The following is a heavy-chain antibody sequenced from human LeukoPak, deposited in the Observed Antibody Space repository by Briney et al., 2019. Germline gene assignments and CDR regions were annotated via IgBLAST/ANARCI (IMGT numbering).Heavy chain of an antibody. Sequence: QPGGSLRLSCVGSGFTITNYWMHWVRQAPGTGLVWVSRIHPDGSITTYADSVKGRFTISRDNAKNTLYLQMNSLRAEDTAVYYCAPQQTYSPYNWFNPWGQGTLVTVSP. D-gene: IGHD5-12*01. CDR2: IHPDGSIT. CDR3: APQQTYSPYNWFNP. CDR1: GFTITNYW. V-gene: IGHV3-74*03. J-gene: IGHJ5*02.